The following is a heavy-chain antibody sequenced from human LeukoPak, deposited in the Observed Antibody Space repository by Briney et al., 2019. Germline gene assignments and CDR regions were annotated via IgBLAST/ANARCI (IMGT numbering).Heavy chain of an antibody. CDR1: GGSISSSSYY. Sequence: PSETLSLTCTVSGGSISSSSYYWGWIRQPPGKGLEWIGSIYYSGSTYYNPSLKSRLTISADTSKNQFSLRLSSVTAADTAVYYCVRRAPGATEDSWGQGALVTVSS. CDR3: VRRAPGATEDS. D-gene: IGHD1-26*01. J-gene: IGHJ4*02. V-gene: IGHV4-39*07. CDR2: IYYSGST.